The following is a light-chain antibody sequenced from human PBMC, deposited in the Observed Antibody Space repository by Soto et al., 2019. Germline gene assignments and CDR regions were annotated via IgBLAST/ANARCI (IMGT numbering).Light chain of an antibody. CDR1: QSIGNNY. CDR2: GAS. J-gene: IGKJ1*01. Sequence: EIVLTQSPGTLSLSPGERATLSCRTSQSIGNNYVAWHQQKPGQAPRLLIYGASSRATGIPDRFSGRGSGTDFSLTISRLEPEDFAVYYCQQYGSSPKTFGQGTKVEVK. CDR3: QQYGSSPKT. V-gene: IGKV3-20*01.